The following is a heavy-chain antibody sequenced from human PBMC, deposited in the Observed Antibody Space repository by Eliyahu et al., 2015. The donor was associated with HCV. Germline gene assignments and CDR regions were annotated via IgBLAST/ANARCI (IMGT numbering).Heavy chain of an antibody. Sequence: EVQLVQSGAEVKKPGESLRISCKGSGYXFTSYWISWVRQMPGKGLEWMGRIDPSDSYTNYSPSFQGHVTISADKSISTAYLQWSSLKASDTAMYYCARHVRYYDSSGYYVGMDVWGQGTTVTVSS. J-gene: IGHJ6*02. CDR3: ARHVRYYDSSGYYVGMDV. V-gene: IGHV5-10-1*03. CDR2: IDPSDSYT. D-gene: IGHD3-22*01. CDR1: GYXFTSYW.